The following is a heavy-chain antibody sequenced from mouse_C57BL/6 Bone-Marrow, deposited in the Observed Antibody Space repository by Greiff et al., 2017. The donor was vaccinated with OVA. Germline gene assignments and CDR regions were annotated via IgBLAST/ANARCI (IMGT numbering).Heavy chain of an antibody. Sequence: QVQLQQSGPGLVAPSQSLSITCTVSGFSLTSYGVDWVLQSPGKGLEWLGVIWGVGSTNYNSALKSRLSISKDNSKSQVFLKMNSLQTDDTAMYYCASRDELYAMDYWGQGTSVTVSS. J-gene: IGHJ4*01. V-gene: IGHV2-6*01. CDR1: GFSLTSYG. CDR2: IWGVGST. CDR3: ASRDELYAMDY.